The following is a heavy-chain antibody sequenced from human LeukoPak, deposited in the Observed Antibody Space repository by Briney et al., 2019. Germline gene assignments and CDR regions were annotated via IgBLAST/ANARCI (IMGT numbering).Heavy chain of an antibody. J-gene: IGHJ4*02. V-gene: IGHV1-2*02. CDR2: INPNSGGT. Sequence: ASVKVSCKASGYTFTGYYMHWVRQAPGQGLEWMGWINPNSGGTNYAQKFHGRVTMTRDTSISTAYMELSRLRSDDTAVYYCARDVPTTVTTYVQYYFDYWGQGTLVTVSS. D-gene: IGHD4-17*01. CDR1: GYTFTGYY. CDR3: ARDVPTTVTTYVQYYFDY.